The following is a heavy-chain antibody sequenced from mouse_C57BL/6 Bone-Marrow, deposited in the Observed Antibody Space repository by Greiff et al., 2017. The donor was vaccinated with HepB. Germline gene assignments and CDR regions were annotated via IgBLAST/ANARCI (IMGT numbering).Heavy chain of an antibody. CDR3: VRLTAIGSTRYFDV. CDR2: IRSKSNNYAT. J-gene: IGHJ1*03. Sequence: EVHLVESGGGLVQPKGSLKLSCAASGFSFNTYAMNWVRQAPGKGLEWVARIRSKSNNYATYYADSVKDRFTISRDDSESILYLQMNNLNTEDTAMYYCVRLTAIGSTRYFDVWGTGTTVTVSA. CDR1: GFSFNTYA. V-gene: IGHV10-1*01. D-gene: IGHD1-1*01.